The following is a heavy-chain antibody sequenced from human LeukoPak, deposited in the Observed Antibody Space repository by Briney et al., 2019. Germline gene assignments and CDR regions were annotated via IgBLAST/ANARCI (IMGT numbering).Heavy chain of an antibody. V-gene: IGHV4-39*07. CDR2: IYYSGST. D-gene: IGHD7-27*01. J-gene: IGHJ4*02. CDR1: GGSISSSSYY. Sequence: SETLSLTCTVSGGSISSSSYYWGWIRQPPGKGLEWFGFIYYSGSTYYNPSLKSRVTISLDTSKNQFSLKLNSVTAADTAVYYCASRKLGNDYWGQGTLVTVSS. CDR3: ASRKLGNDY.